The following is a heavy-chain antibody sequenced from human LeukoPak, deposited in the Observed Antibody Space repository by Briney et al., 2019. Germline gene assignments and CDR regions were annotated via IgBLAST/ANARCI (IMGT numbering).Heavy chain of an antibody. Sequence: GGSLRLSCAASGFNFASYSMNWVRQAPGKGLEWVSAISGSGSSTYYADSVKGRFTISRDNSKNTLYLQMNSLRAEDTAVYYCAKDPLGMSGYDDWFDPWGQGTLVTVST. CDR2: ISGSGSST. CDR3: AKDPLGMSGYDDWFDP. V-gene: IGHV3-23*01. CDR1: GFNFASYS. D-gene: IGHD5-12*01. J-gene: IGHJ5*02.